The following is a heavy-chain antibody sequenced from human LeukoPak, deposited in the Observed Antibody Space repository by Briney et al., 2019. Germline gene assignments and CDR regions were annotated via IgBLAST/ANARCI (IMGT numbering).Heavy chain of an antibody. J-gene: IGHJ3*02. Sequence: SQTPSLTCAISGDTVSSNSAAWNWISQSPSRGLEWLGRTYYRSKWYNDYAVSVKSRLTINPDTSKNQFSLQLNSVTPEDTAVYYCARGGAGGRASDIWGQGTMVTVSS. CDR1: GDTVSSNSAA. CDR3: ARGGAGGRASDI. CDR2: TYYRSKWYN. V-gene: IGHV6-1*01. D-gene: IGHD2-15*01.